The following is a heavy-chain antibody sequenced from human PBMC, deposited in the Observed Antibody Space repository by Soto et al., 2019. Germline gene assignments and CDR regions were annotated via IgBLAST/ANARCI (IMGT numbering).Heavy chain of an antibody. D-gene: IGHD3-22*01. V-gene: IGHV3-30-3*01. J-gene: IGHJ4*02. CDR3: ATEGNYYDSSGYYAAPKYFDY. CDR2: ISYDGSNK. Sequence: GGSLRLSCAASGFTFSSYAMHWVRQAPGKGLEWVAVISYDGSNKYYADSVKGRFTISRGNSKNTLYLQMNSLRAEDTAVYYCATEGNYYDSSGYYAAPKYFDYWGQGTLVTVSS. CDR1: GFTFSSYA.